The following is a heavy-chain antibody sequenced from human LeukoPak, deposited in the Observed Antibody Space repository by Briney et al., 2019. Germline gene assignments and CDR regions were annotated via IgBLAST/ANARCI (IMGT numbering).Heavy chain of an antibody. J-gene: IGHJ4*02. Sequence: GGSLRLXCAASGFTFSGSAMHWVRQASGKGLEWVGRIGSKANSYATAYAASVKGRFTISRDDSKNTAYLQMNSLKTEDTAVYYCTSLTSTRDFWSGYYAIDYWGQGTLVTVSS. CDR1: GFTFSGSA. CDR3: TSLTSTRDFWSGYYAIDY. V-gene: IGHV3-73*01. D-gene: IGHD3-3*01. CDR2: IGSKANSYAT.